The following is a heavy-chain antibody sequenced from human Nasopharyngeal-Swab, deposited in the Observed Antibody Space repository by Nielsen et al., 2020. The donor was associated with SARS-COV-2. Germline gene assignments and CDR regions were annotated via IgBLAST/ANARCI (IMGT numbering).Heavy chain of an antibody. J-gene: IGHJ6*02. CDR3: ARTDIVVVPAATTPRKDGMDV. V-gene: IGHV4-34*01. CDR1: GGSFSGYY. CDR2: INHSGST. D-gene: IGHD2-2*01. Sequence: SETLSLTCAVYGGSFSGYYWSWIRQPPGKGLEWIGEINHSGSTNYNPSLKSRVTISVDTSKNQFSLKLSSVTAADTAVYYCARTDIVVVPAATTPRKDGMDVWGQGTPVTVSS.